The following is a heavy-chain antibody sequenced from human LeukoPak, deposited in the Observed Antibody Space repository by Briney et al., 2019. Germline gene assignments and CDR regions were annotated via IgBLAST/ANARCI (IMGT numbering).Heavy chain of an antibody. J-gene: IGHJ4*02. Sequence: PSETLSLTCTVSGDSISSSSYYWGWIRQPPGKGLEWIASIYSSVTYYNPSLKSRVTISVDTSKNQFSLKLSSVTAADTAVYYCARGNLDLMTYYFDYWGREPWSPSPQ. V-gene: IGHV4-39*07. CDR2: IYSSVT. CDR3: ARGNLDLMTYYFDY. D-gene: IGHD1-14*01. CDR1: GDSISSSSYY.